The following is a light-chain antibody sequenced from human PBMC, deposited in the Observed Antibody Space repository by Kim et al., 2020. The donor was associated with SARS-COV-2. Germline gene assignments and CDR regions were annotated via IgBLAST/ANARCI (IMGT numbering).Light chain of an antibody. J-gene: IGKJ4*01. CDR2: DAS. V-gene: IGKV1-33*01. Sequence: SASVGDRVTITCQASQDIRNYLNWYQQKPGKAPELLIYDASNLETGVPSRFGGGASGTDFTFTISSLQPEDVATYYCQQYDNLALSFGGGTKLEI. CDR1: QDIRNY. CDR3: QQYDNLALS.